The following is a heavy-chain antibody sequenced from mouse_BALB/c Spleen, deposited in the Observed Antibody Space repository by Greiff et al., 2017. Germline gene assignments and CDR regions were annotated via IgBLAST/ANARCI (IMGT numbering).Heavy chain of an antibody. CDR2: ISSGSSTI. V-gene: IGHV5-17*02. CDR1: GFTFSSFG. Sequence: EVQVVESGGGLVQPGGSRKLSCAASGFTFSSFGMHWVRQAPEKGLEWVAYISSGSSTIYYADTVKGRFTISRDNPKNTLFLQMTSLRSEDTAMYYCARCNYPYAMDYWGQGTSVTVSS. CDR3: ARCNYPYAMDY. D-gene: IGHD2-1*01. J-gene: IGHJ4*01.